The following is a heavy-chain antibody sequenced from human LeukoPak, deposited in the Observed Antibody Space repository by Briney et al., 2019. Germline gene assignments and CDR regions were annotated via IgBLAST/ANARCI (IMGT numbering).Heavy chain of an antibody. CDR3: ATIQINSGWHPLDAFDI. V-gene: IGHV3-11*01. Sequence: GGSLRLSCAASGFTIIDYYMSWIRQAPGKGLEWVSYISHSGTTIYYADSVKGRFTISRDNAENSLYLQMDSLRAEDTAVYYCATIQINSGWHPLDAFDIWGRGTMVTVSS. CDR2: ISHSGTTI. J-gene: IGHJ3*02. CDR1: GFTIIDYY. D-gene: IGHD6-19*01.